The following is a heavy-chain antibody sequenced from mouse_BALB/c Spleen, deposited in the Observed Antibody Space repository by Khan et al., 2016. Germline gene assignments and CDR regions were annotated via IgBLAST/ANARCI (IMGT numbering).Heavy chain of an antibody. CDR3: ARDHGSSYGWFSY. V-gene: IGHV9-1*02. CDR1: GYTFTNYG. CDR2: INTSTGEA. D-gene: IGHD1-1*01. Sequence: QIQLVQSGPELKKPGETVKISCKASGYTFTNYGMNWVKQAPGKGLKWMGWINTSTGEAASSDDFKGRFAFSLETSASTAYLQINNLKNEDMATYFGARDHGSSYGWFSYWGQGTLVTVSA. J-gene: IGHJ3*01.